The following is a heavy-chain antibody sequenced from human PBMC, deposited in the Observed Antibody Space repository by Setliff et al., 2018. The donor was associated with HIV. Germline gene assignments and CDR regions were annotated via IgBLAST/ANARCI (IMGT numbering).Heavy chain of an antibody. D-gene: IGHD6-19*01. CDR2: INPNNGGT. J-gene: IGHJ3*01. CDR1: GYTFTGYY. V-gene: IGHV1-2*02. Sequence: VASVKVSCKASGYTFTGYYMHWVRQAPGQGLEWMGWINPNNGGTNYAQKFQGRVTMTTDTSTKTAYMELRSLRFDDTAVYYCARDVEYSGTSAFDVWGQGTAVTVSS. CDR3: ARDVEYSGTSAFDV.